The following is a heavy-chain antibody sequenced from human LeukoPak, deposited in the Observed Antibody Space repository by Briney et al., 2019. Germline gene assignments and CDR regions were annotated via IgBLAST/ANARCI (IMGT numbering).Heavy chain of an antibody. CDR3: VREYCSGGSCSDAFDI. V-gene: IGHV3-48*03. D-gene: IGHD2-15*01. CDR2: IYSNSRTI. J-gene: IGHJ3*02. CDR1: GFTFSTYE. Sequence: GGSLRLPCAASGFTFSTYEMDWVRQAPGKGLEWISYIYSNSRTIHYADSVRGRFTISRDNAKNSLFLQMNSLRAEDTAVYYCVREYCSGGSCSDAFDIWGQGTMVTVSS.